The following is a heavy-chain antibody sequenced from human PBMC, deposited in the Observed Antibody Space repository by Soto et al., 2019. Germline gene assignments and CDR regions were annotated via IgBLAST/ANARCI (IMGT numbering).Heavy chain of an antibody. J-gene: IGHJ4*02. CDR1: GGTFSSYS. D-gene: IGHD1-26*01. CDR3: ARDGGRHSGGIDY. CDR2: IIPIFGTA. Sequence: QVQLVQSGAEVKKPGSSVKVSCKASGGTFSSYSINWVRQATGQGLEWMGEIIPIFGTANYAQKFQGRVTITADESTSTAYMELSSLRSEDTAVYYCARDGGRHSGGIDYWGQGTLVTVFS. V-gene: IGHV1-69*01.